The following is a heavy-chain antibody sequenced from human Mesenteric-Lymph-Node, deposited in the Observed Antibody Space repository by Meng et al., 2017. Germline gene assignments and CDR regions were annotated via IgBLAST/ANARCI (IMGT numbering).Heavy chain of an antibody. CDR3: ARQATGYCSGGSCYSGSIFDY. V-gene: IGHV4-30-4*01. J-gene: IGHJ4*02. CDR2: IYDSMGT. D-gene: IGHD2-15*01. CDR1: CCTFTSGDCY. Sequence: HVQRRVPGPSLVELSPTLALTCTVSCCTFTSGDCYLSWSRQPPGRCLGWIGSIYDSMGTLYDPSLMSRVTISVDTSTNQLSMTVSSVTVADTSVYYSARQATGYCSGGSCYSGSIFDYWGQGTLVTVSS.